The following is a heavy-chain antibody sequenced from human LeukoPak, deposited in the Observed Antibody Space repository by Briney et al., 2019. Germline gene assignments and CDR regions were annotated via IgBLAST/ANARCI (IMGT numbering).Heavy chain of an antibody. CDR2: ISSSSSYI. CDR1: GFTFSSYS. J-gene: IGHJ6*02. CDR3: AREGKLWFGELWDPLWNGMDV. D-gene: IGHD3-10*01. Sequence: GGSLRLSCAASGFTFSSYSMNWVRQAPGKGLEWVSSISSSSSYIYYADSVKGRFTISRDNSKNTLYLQMNSLRAEDTAVYYCAREGKLWFGELWDPLWNGMDVWGQGTTVTVSS. V-gene: IGHV3-21*01.